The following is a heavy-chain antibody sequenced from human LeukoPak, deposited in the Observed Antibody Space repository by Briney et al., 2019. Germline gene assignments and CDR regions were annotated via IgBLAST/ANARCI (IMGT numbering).Heavy chain of an antibody. CDR1: GYTFTSYY. CDR3: AGVRRLGYSSGWYNWFDP. CDR2: INPSGGST. J-gene: IGHJ5*02. Sequence: ASVKVSCKASGYTFTSYYMHWVRQAPGQGLEWMGIINPSGGSTSYAQKFQGRVTMTRDTSTSTVYMELSSLRSEDTAVYYCAGVRRLGYSSGWYNWFDPWGRGTLVTVSS. D-gene: IGHD6-19*01. V-gene: IGHV1-46*01.